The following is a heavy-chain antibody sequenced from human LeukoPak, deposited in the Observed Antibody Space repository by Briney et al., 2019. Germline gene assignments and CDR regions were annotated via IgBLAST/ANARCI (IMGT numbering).Heavy chain of an antibody. Sequence: PGGSLRLSCAASGFTVSSNYMSWVCQAPGKGLEWVSVIYSGGSTYYADSVKGRFTISRDNSKNTLYLQMNSLRAEGTAVYYCARELTVTTSGAFDIWGQGTMVTVSS. V-gene: IGHV3-66*01. CDR1: GFTVSSNY. CDR2: IYSGGST. CDR3: ARELTVTTSGAFDI. D-gene: IGHD4-17*01. J-gene: IGHJ3*02.